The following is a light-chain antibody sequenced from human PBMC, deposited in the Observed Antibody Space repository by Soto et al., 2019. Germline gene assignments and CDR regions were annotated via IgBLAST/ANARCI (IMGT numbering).Light chain of an antibody. V-gene: IGLV2-14*01. CDR3: SSYTSSSTLYV. CDR2: EVS. J-gene: IGLJ1*01. Sequence: SALTQPASVSGSPGQSITISCTGTSSDVDGYNYVSWYQQHPGKAPKLMIYEVSNRPSGVSNRFSGSKSGNTASLTISGLQAEDEADYYCSSYTSSSTLYVFGTGTKVTVL. CDR1: SSDVDGYNY.